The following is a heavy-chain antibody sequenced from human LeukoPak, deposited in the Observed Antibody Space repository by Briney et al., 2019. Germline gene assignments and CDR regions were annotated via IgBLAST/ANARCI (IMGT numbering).Heavy chain of an antibody. CDR1: GFTLSSFA. V-gene: IGHV3-23*01. CDR3: VKRTVNYPFDF. J-gene: IGHJ4*02. Sequence: GGSLRLSCAASGFTLSSFAMNWVRQAPGKGLEWVSAISGSGGPTFYADSVKGRLTISRDNSKHTLHLQMNSLRAEDTAVYYCVKRTVNYPFDFWRQGTLVTVSS. D-gene: IGHD1-7*01. CDR2: ISGSGGPT.